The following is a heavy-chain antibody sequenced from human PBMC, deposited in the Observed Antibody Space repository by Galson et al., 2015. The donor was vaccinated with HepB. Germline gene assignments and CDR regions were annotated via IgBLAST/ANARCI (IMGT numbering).Heavy chain of an antibody. CDR2: ISYDGSNK. Sequence: SLRLSCAASGFTFSSYAMHWVRQAPGKGLEWVAVISYDGSNKYYADSVKGRFTISRDNSKNTLYLQMNSLRAEDTAVYYCARDTWIQLWLFDYWGQGTLVTVSS. J-gene: IGHJ4*02. V-gene: IGHV3-30-3*01. CDR1: GFTFSSYA. CDR3: ARDTWIQLWLFDY. D-gene: IGHD5-18*01.